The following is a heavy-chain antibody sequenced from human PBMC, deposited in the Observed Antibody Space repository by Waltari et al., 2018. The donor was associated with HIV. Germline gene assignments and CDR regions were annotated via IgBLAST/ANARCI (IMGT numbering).Heavy chain of an antibody. CDR3: ARDGSYSSSSSAGWFDP. J-gene: IGHJ5*02. D-gene: IGHD6-6*01. CDR1: GFTFSSYW. CDR2: INSDGSST. Sequence: EVQLVESGGGLVQPGGSLRLSCAASGFTFSSYWMHWVRQAPGKGLVWVSRINSDGSSTSYADSVKGRFTISRDNAKNTLYLQMNSLRAEDTAVYYCARDGSYSSSSSAGWFDPWGQGTLVTVSS. V-gene: IGHV3-74*01.